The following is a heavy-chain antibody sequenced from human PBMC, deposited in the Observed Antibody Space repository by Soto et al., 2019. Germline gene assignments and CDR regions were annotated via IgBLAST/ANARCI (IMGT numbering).Heavy chain of an antibody. V-gene: IGHV3-23*01. CDR1: RFTFNYYA. Sequence: GGSLRLSCAASRFTFNYYAMSWVRQAPGKGLEWVSSLSGSGGRTYYADSVKGRFTISTDNSKKTLYLQMNSLRAEDTAVYYCAKDLRGGAAAGLFDYWGQRTLVTVSS. CDR3: AKDLRGGAAAGLFDY. CDR2: LSGSGGRT. J-gene: IGHJ4*02. D-gene: IGHD6-13*01.